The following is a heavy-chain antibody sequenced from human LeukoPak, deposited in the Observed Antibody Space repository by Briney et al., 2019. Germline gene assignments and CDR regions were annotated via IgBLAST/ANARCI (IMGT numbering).Heavy chain of an antibody. Sequence: PGGSLRLSCAASGFTFSSYSMNWVRQAPGKGLEWVSSISSSSSYIYYADSVKGRFTISRDNAKNSLYLQMNSLRAEDTAVYYCARDRRWLQLLDAPIFDYWGQGTLVTVSS. CDR2: ISSSSSYI. D-gene: IGHD5-24*01. CDR3: ARDRRWLQLLDAPIFDY. CDR1: GFTFSSYS. V-gene: IGHV3-21*01. J-gene: IGHJ4*02.